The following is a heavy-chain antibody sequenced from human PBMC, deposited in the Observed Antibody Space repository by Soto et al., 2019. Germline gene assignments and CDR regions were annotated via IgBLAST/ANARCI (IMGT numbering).Heavy chain of an antibody. CDR2: IYHSGTT. D-gene: IGHD2-15*01. Sequence: SETLSLTCDVSGDTISTGGYSWNWIRQPPGKGLEWLGYIYHSGTTYYNPSLKSRVTILIDRSKNQFSLKLTSMTAADTAVYFCARETPEGGFDPWGQGTLVTVSS. CDR1: GDTISTGGYS. CDR3: ARETPEGGFDP. J-gene: IGHJ5*02. V-gene: IGHV4-30-2*01.